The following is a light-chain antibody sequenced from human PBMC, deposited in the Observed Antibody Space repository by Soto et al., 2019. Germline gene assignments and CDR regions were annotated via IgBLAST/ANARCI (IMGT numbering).Light chain of an antibody. V-gene: IGLV2-14*03. Sequence: QSALTQPASVSGSPGQSITISCTGTTSDVGGYNHVSWYQQHPGKAPKLMIYDVTNRPSGVSNRFSGSKSGNTASLTISGLQAEDEADYYCSSYTNPNTLVFVGGTKLTVL. CDR2: DVT. CDR1: TSDVGGYNH. J-gene: IGLJ2*01. CDR3: SSYTNPNTLV.